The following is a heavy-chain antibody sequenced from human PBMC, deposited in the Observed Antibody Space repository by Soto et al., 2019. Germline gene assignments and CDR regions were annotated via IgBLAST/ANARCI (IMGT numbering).Heavy chain of an antibody. J-gene: IGHJ4*02. CDR1: GGSFSGYY. CDR3: ARGRHWLDY. V-gene: IGHV4-34*01. Sequence: SETLSLTCAVYGGSFSGYYWSWIRQPPGEGLEWIGEINYSGSTNYNPSLKSRVTISVDTSKNHFSLILSSVTAADTAVYYCARGRHWLDYWGPGFLVTVSS. D-gene: IGHD6-19*01. CDR2: INYSGST.